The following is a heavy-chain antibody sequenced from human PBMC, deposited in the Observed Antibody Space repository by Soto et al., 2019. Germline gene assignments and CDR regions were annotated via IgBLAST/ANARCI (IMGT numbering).Heavy chain of an antibody. CDR3: AKGVPSPTQHAFDI. J-gene: IGHJ3*02. CDR2: ISYDGSDK. CDR1: GFSFSSYD. V-gene: IGHV3-30*18. Sequence: QVRLVESGGGVVQPGRSLRLSCAASGFSFSSYDMHWVRQARGKGLEWVAMISYDGSDKYFSDSVKGRLTISRDNSKNTVSLEMNSLRTKDTAAYYCAKGVPSPTQHAFDIWGQGTMVTVSS.